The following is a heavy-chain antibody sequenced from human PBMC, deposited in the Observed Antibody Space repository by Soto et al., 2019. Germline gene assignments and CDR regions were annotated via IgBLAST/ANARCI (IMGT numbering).Heavy chain of an antibody. CDR1: GYTFTSYG. D-gene: IGHD3-22*01. CDR3: ARDQYYYDSSGQVGY. J-gene: IGHJ4*02. V-gene: IGHV1-69*06. CDR2: IIPIFGTA. Sequence: GASVKVSCKASGYTFTSYGISWVRQAPGQGLEWMGGIIPIFGTANYAQKFQGRVTITADKSTSTAYMELSSLRSEDTAVYYCARDQYYYDSSGQVGYWGQGTLVTVSS.